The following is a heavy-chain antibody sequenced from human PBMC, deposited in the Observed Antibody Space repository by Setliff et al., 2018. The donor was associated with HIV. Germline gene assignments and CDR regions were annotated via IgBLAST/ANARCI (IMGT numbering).Heavy chain of an antibody. CDR3: ARSLVPSGYYYGRHAFDI. CDR1: GASIRGHY. D-gene: IGHD3-22*01. V-gene: IGHV4-59*08. CDR2: IYYSGNT. J-gene: IGHJ3*02. Sequence: PSETLSLTCSVSGASIRGHYGSWIRQSPGKGLEWIGNIYYSGNTNYNPSFKSRVTISVDTSKNQFSLRVNSVTAADTAVYYCARSLVPSGYYYGRHAFDIWGQGTKVT.